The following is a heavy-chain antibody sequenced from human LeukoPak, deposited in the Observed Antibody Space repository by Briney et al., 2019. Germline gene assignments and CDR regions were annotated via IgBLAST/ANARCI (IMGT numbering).Heavy chain of an antibody. CDR1: GYTFTSYD. J-gene: IGHJ4*02. CDR2: MNPNSGNT. D-gene: IGHD5-18*01. V-gene: IGHV1-8*01. Sequence: ASVKVSCKASGYTFTSYDINWVRQATGQGLEWMGWMNPNSGNTGYAQKFQGRVTMTRNTSISTAYMELSSLRSEDTAVYYCAKRGYTYGVFDYWGQGTLVTVSS. CDR3: AKRGYTYGVFDY.